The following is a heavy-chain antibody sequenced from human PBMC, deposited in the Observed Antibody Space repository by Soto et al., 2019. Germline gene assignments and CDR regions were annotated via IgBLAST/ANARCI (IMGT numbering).Heavy chain of an antibody. D-gene: IGHD4-17*01. CDR1: GGSISSSNW. V-gene: IGHV4-4*02. CDR2: IYHSGST. Sequence: SETLSLTCAVSGGSISSSNWWSWVRQPPGKGLEWIGEIYHSGSTNYNPSLKSRVTISVDKSKNQFSLKLSSVTAADTAVYYCARRTMTTANYDAFDIWGQGTMVTVSS. J-gene: IGHJ3*02. CDR3: ARRTMTTANYDAFDI.